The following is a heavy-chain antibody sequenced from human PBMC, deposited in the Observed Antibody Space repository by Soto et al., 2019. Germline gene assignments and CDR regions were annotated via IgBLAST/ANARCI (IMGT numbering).Heavy chain of an antibody. Sequence: EVQLVESGGGLVKPGGSLRLSCAASGFTFSNAWMSWVRQAPGKGLEWVGRIKSKTDGGTTDYAAPVKGRFTISRDDSKTPLYLQMNSLKTEDTAVYYCTTAPTVTPWGDYWGQGTLVTVSS. CDR1: GFTFSNAW. J-gene: IGHJ4*02. D-gene: IGHD4-17*01. V-gene: IGHV3-15*01. CDR2: IKSKTDGGTT. CDR3: TTAPTVTPWGDY.